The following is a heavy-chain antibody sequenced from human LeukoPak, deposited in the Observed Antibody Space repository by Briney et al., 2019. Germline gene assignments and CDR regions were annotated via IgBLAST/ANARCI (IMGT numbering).Heavy chain of an antibody. CDR1: GYTFTSYD. Sequence: GASVKVSCKASGYTFTSYDFNWLRQATGQGPEWMGWMNPNSGATGYAQKFQGRVTMTRSASINTAYMELTNLRSEDTAVYYCAGAPRSRGFDYWGQGTLVTVSS. CDR3: AGAPRSRGFDY. CDR2: MNPNSGAT. J-gene: IGHJ4*02. D-gene: IGHD3-10*01. V-gene: IGHV1-8*01.